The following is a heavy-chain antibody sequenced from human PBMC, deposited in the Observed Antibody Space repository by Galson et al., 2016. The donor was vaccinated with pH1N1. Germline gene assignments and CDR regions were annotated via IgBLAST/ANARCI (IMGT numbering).Heavy chain of an antibody. CDR1: NDSISSDDYY. J-gene: IGHJ4*02. CDR2: IYYSGTT. Sequence: LSLTCTVSNDSISSDDYYWTWIRQPPGKGLEWIGYIYYSGTTYYNPALKSRVTISIDTSKNQFSLKLNSVTAADTAIYFCARVGITIVRGAIDYWGQGTLVTVSS. V-gene: IGHV4-30-4*08. CDR3: ARVGITIVRGAIDY. D-gene: IGHD3-10*01.